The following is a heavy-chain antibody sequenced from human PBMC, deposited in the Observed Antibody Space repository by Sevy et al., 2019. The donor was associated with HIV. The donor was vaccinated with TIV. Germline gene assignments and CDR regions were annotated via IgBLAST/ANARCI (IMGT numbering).Heavy chain of an antibody. D-gene: IGHD2-2*01. CDR2: ISCNSGSI. CDR1: GFTFDDYA. CDR3: AKDFLGPYCSSTSCYPYYYGMDV. J-gene: IGHJ6*02. V-gene: IGHV3-9*01. Sequence: GGSLRLACAASGFTFDDYAMHWVRQAPGKGLEWVSGISCNSGSIGYADSVKGRFTISRDNAKNSLYLQMNSLRAEDTALYYCAKDFLGPYCSSTSCYPYYYGMDVWDQGTTVTVSS.